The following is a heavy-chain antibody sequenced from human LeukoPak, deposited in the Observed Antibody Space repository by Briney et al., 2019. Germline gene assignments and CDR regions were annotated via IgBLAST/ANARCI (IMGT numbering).Heavy chain of an antibody. Sequence: GGSLRLSCSVSGITLSNYGTTWVRQAPGKGLEWVAGISDTGGRTNYADSVKGRFTISRDNPKNTLYLQMNSLRAEDTAVYFCAKLGVVIRVILVGFHKEAYYFDSWGQGALVTVSS. V-gene: IGHV3-23*01. CDR1: GITLSNYG. CDR3: AKLGVVIRVILVGFHKEAYYFDS. J-gene: IGHJ4*02. CDR2: ISDTGGRT. D-gene: IGHD3-22*01.